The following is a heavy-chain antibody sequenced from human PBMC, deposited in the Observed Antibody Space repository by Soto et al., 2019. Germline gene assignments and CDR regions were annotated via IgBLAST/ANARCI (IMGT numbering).Heavy chain of an antibody. V-gene: IGHV3-21*01. CDR2: ISSSSSYI. Sequence: PVGSLRLSCAASGFTFSSYSMNWVRQAPGKGLEWVSSISSSSSYIYYADSVKGRFTISRDNAKNSLYLQMNSLRAEDTAVYYCARDTPTKYYYDSSGYYSTFDYWGQGTLVTVSS. CDR3: ARDTPTKYYYDSSGYYSTFDY. CDR1: GFTFSSYS. D-gene: IGHD3-22*01. J-gene: IGHJ4*02.